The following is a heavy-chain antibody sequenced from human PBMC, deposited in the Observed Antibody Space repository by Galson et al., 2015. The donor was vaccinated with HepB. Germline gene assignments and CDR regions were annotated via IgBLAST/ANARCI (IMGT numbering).Heavy chain of an antibody. J-gene: IGHJ3*02. CDR2: IYYSGST. V-gene: IGHV4-39*01. D-gene: IGHD6-13*01. Sequence: QVQLQESGPGLVKPSETLSLTCTVSGGSISSSSYYWGWIRQPPGKGLEWIGSIYYSGSTYYNPSLKSRVTISVDTSKNQFSLKLSSVTAADTAVYYCACSSSSRADDAFDIWGQGTMVTVSS. CDR3: ACSSSSRADDAFDI. CDR1: GGSISSSSYY.